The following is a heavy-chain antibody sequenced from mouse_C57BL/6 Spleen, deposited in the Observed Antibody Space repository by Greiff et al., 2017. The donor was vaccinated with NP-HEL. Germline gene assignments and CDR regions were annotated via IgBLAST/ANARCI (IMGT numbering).Heavy chain of an antibody. J-gene: IGHJ2*01. Sequence: VQLKESVAELVRPGASVKLSCTASGFNIKNTYMHWVKQRPEQGLEWIGRIDPANGNTNYAPKFQGQATITADTASNTAYLQLSSLTSEDTAIYYCARWRQGGYYFDYWGQGTTLTVSS. CDR3: ARWRQGGYYFDY. V-gene: IGHV14-3*01. CDR1: GFNIKNTY. D-gene: IGHD3-2*01. CDR2: IDPANGNT.